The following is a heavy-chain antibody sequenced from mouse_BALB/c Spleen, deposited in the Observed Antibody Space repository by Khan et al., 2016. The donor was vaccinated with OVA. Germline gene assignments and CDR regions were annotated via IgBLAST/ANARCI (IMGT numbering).Heavy chain of an antibody. CDR2: ISPTGYFT. Sequence: QVQLKESGNELIRPGTSVKMSCKASGYTFTNYWLGWVKQRPGPGLAWIGDISPTGYFTNYNEKFKGKAPLTVDTSSNTAYMQLRGLTEEDSAVDFCTRGATGVFDGWGAGTTVTV. D-gene: IGHD3-1*01. V-gene: IGHV1-63*02. J-gene: IGHJ1*01. CDR1: GYTFTNYW. CDR3: TRGATGVFDG.